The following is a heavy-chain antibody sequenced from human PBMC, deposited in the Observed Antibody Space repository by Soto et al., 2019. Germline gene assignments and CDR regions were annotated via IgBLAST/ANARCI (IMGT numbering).Heavy chain of an antibody. CDR1: GFTFSSYG. Sequence: VQLVESGGGVVQPGRSLRLSCAASGFTFSSYGMHWVRQAPGKGLEWVAVISYDGSNKYCADSVKGRFTISRDNSKNTLYLQMNSLRAEDTAVYYCAKPPLGYDSFYYYYYGMDVWGQGTTVTVSS. CDR3: AKPPLGYDSFYYYYYGMDV. J-gene: IGHJ6*02. CDR2: ISYDGSNK. V-gene: IGHV3-30*18. D-gene: IGHD5-12*01.